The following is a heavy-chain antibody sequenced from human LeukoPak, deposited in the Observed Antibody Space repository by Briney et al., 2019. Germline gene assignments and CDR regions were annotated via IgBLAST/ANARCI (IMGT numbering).Heavy chain of an antibody. D-gene: IGHD1-7*01. Sequence: AASVEVSCKASGGTFSSYTISWVRQAPGQGLEWMGRIIPILGIANYGQKFQGRVTITADKSTSTAYMELSSLRSEDTAVYYCARVRYNWNYAHDYWGQGTLVTVSS. CDR3: ARVRYNWNYAHDY. J-gene: IGHJ4*02. CDR1: GGTFSSYT. CDR2: IIPILGIA. V-gene: IGHV1-69*02.